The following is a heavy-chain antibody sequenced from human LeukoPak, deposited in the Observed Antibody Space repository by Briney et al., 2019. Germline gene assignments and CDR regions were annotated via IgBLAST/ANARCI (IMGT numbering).Heavy chain of an antibody. V-gene: IGHV1-2*02. CDR2: INPDGGGT. CDR1: GNIFVGHN. D-gene: IGHD6-25*01. Sequence: ASVKVSCKGPGNIFVGHNIHCRRRAPGEGREVRGGINPDGGGTDYARQFQGRVAMTSDTSIRAAYIQLSSLLSDASAVYFCATSLQAAAIPAFDYWGQGTLVTVSS. CDR3: ATSLQAAAIPAFDY. J-gene: IGHJ4*02.